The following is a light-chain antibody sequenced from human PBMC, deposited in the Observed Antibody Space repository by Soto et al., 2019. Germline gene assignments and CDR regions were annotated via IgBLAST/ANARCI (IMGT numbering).Light chain of an antibody. CDR2: KAT. Sequence: DIQMTQSPSPLPASVGDRVTVACRASQSIGSWLAWYQPNPGHAPKLMIYKATTLDSDVPSRFSGSGSGTEFTLTIASLQPGDLATYDCQEYADYACFGQGTRVE. CDR3: QEYADYAC. V-gene: IGKV1-5*03. J-gene: IGKJ1*01. CDR1: QSIGSW.